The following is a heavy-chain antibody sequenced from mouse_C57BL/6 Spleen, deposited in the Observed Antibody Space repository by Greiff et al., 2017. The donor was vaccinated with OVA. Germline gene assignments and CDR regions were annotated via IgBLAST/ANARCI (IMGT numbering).Heavy chain of an antibody. CDR1: GYTFTSYW. V-gene: IGHV1-55*01. Sequence: QVQLQQPGAELVKPGASVKMSCKASGYTFTSYWITWVKQRPGQGLEWIGDIYPGSGSTNYNEKFKSKATLTVDTSSSTAYMQLSRVTSEDTAVYYCVRNYYGSIYDFDYWGQGTTLTVSS. CDR3: VRNYYGSIYDFDY. D-gene: IGHD1-1*01. CDR2: IYPGSGST. J-gene: IGHJ2*01.